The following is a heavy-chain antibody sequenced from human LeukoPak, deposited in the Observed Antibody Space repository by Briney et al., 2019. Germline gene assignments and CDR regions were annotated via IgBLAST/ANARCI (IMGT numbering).Heavy chain of an antibody. CDR1: GFTFTSSA. D-gene: IGHD6-19*01. J-gene: IGHJ4*02. CDR3: AAGKVGGWYSLYFVY. V-gene: IGHV1-58*01. Sequence: GTSVKVSCKASGFTFTSSAVQWVRQARGQRLEWIGWIVVGSGNTNYAQKFQERVAITRDMSTSTAYMELSSLRSEDTAVYYCAAGKVGGWYSLYFVYWGQGTLVTVSS. CDR2: IVVGSGNT.